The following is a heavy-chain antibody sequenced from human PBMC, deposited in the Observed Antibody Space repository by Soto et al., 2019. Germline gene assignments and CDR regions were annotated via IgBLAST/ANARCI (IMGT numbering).Heavy chain of an antibody. Sequence: SETLSLTCTVSGGSISSSSYYWGWIRQPPGKGLEWIGSIYYSGSTYYNPSLKSRVTISVDTSKNQFSLKLSSVTAADTAVYYCANYGSGSYYSYYYYGMDVWGQGTTVTVSS. CDR2: IYYSGST. CDR3: ANYGSGSYYSYYYYGMDV. J-gene: IGHJ6*02. D-gene: IGHD3-10*01. V-gene: IGHV4-39*01. CDR1: GGSISSSSYY.